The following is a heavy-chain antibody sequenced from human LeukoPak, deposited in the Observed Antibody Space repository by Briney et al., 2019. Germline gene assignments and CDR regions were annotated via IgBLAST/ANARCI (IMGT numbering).Heavy chain of an antibody. D-gene: IGHD6-13*01. V-gene: IGHV4-34*01. CDR2: INHSGST. CDR1: GGSFSGYY. CDR3: ARDFGVPIAAAGGDY. J-gene: IGHJ4*02. Sequence: SETLSLTCAVYGGSFSGYYWSWIRQPPGKGLEWMGEINHSGSTNYNPSLKSRVTISVDTSKNQFSLKLSSVTAADTAVYYCARDFGVPIAAAGGDYWGQGTLVTVSS.